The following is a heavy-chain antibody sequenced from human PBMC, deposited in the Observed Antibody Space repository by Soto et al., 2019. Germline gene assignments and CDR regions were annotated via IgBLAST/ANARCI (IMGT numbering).Heavy chain of an antibody. D-gene: IGHD6-13*01. CDR1: GFTFSSYW. V-gene: IGHV3-7*01. J-gene: IGHJ6*02. CDR3: ARDYSSSWWGYYYYGMDV. Sequence: GGSLRLSCAASGFTFSSYWMSWVRQAPGKGLEWVANIKQDGSEKYYVDSVKGRFTISRDNAKNSLYLQMNSLRAEDTAVYYCARDYSSSWWGYYYYGMDVWGQGTTVTVSS. CDR2: IKQDGSEK.